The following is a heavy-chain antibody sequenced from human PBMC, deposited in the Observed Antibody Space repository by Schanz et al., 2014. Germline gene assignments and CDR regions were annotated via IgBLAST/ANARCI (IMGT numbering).Heavy chain of an antibody. V-gene: IGHV3-23*01. D-gene: IGHD3-10*02. J-gene: IGHJ4*02. CDR3: AKNQYDDVDLSSFYFDF. CDR2: IGVDGTTT. CDR1: GFAFSSYG. Sequence: EVQLLESGGGLVQPGGSLRLSCLASGFAFSSYGMNWLRQAPGKGLEWVSVIGVDGTTTYYAESVKGRFTISRDSSKNTLYLQMNSLRPEDTAIYYCAKNQYDDVDLSSFYFDFWGQGTLVNVSS.